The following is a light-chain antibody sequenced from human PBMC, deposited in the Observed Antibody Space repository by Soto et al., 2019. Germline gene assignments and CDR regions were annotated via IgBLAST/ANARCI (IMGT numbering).Light chain of an antibody. J-gene: IGKJ1*01. Sequence: DIQMTQSPSTLSASVGDRVIITCRASQSISWWLAWYQQKSGQPPKLLISWASIRESGVPDRFSGSGSGTDFTLTISSLQAEDVAVYYCQQYYSTPPTFGQGTKVEI. V-gene: IGKV1-5*03. CDR3: QQYYSTPPT. CDR2: WAS. CDR1: QSISWW.